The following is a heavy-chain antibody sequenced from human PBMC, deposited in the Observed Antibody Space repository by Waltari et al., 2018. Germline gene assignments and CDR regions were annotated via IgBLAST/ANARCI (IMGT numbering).Heavy chain of an antibody. J-gene: IGHJ4*02. CDR1: GYPFTDYY. D-gene: IGHD3-22*01. Sequence: QVQLAQSGAEVKTPGASVKVSCKPSGYPFTDYYMHWVRQAPGQGLEWMGWINPNSGGTLYAQKFQGRVTITRDTSISTAYMELSRLRSDDTAVYYCASNYYDSSGYYYEDYWGQGTLVTVSS. V-gene: IGHV1-2*02. CDR3: ASNYYDSSGYYYEDY. CDR2: INPNSGGT.